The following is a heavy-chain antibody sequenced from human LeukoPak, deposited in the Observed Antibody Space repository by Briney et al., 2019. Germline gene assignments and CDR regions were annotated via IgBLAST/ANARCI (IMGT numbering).Heavy chain of an antibody. CDR2: INPNSGGT. CDR3: AAAETTVVTLDY. Sequence: ASVKVSCKASGYTFTGYYMHWVRQAPGQGLEWMGWINPNSGGTNYAQKFQERVTITRDMSTSTAYMELSSLRSEDTAVYYCAAAETTVVTLDYWGQGTLVTVSS. D-gene: IGHD4-23*01. J-gene: IGHJ4*02. V-gene: IGHV1-2*02. CDR1: GYTFTGYY.